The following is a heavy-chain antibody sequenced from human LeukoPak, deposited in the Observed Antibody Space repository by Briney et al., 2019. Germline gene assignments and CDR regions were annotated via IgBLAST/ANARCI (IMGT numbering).Heavy chain of an antibody. D-gene: IGHD6-13*01. Sequence: SETLPLTCAVYGGSFSGYYWSWIRQPPGKGLEWIGEINHSGSTNYNPSLKSRVTISVDTSKNQFSLKLSSVTAADTAVYYCARQVISSWYLWNWFDPWGQGTLVTVSS. CDR3: ARQVISSWYLWNWFDP. CDR2: INHSGST. J-gene: IGHJ5*02. V-gene: IGHV4-34*01. CDR1: GGSFSGYY.